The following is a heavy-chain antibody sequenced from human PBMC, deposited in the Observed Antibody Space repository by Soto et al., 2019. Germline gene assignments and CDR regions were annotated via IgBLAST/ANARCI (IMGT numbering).Heavy chain of an antibody. CDR2: INAGNGNT. V-gene: IGHV1-3*05. J-gene: IGHJ4*02. D-gene: IGHD6-19*01. CDR3: ARHGSAWDY. Sequence: QVQLVQSGAEEKKPGASVKVSCKASGYTFTSYAMHWVRQAPGQRLEWMGWINAGNGNTKYSQKFKGRVTITRDTSXXXXXXEXXXXRSEDXAVXYCARHGSAWDYWGQGTLVTVSS. CDR1: GYTFTSYA.